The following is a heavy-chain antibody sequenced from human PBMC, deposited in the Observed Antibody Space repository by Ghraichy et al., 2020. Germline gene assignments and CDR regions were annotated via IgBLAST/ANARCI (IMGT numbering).Heavy chain of an antibody. CDR3: AMGHVDYGPGGMDV. CDR2: IYSSGST. V-gene: IGHV4-4*07. J-gene: IGHJ6*02. Sequence: SETLSLTCTVSGGSISSYYWSWIRQPAGKGLEWIGRIYSSGSTNYNPSLKSRVTMSVDTSKNQFSLKLNSVTAADTAVYYCAMGHVDYGPGGMDVWGQGTTVTVSS. CDR1: GGSISSYY. D-gene: IGHD3-10*01.